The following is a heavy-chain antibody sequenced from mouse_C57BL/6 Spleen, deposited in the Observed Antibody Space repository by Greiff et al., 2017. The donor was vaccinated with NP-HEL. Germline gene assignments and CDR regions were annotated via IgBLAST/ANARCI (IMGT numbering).Heavy chain of an antibody. V-gene: IGHV7-3*01. CDR3: ARSNYAMDY. Sequence: EVKLMESGGGLVQPGGSLSLSCAASGFTFTDYYMSWVRQPPGKALEWLGFIRNKANGYTTEYSASVKGRFTISRDNSQSILYLQMNALRAEDSATYYCARSNYAMDYWGQGTSVTVSS. CDR2: IRNKANGYTT. J-gene: IGHJ4*01. CDR1: GFTFTDYY.